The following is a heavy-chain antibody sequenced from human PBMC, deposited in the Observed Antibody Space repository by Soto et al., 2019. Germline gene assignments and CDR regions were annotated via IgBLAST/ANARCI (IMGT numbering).Heavy chain of an antibody. CDR1: GVTFSTST. V-gene: IGHV1-69*02. CDR3: ARQAEGGYNYGY. J-gene: IGHJ4*02. Sequence: SVKVSCKASGVTFSTSTITWLRQAPGQGLEWMGRIXPVLGXAHYAQKFQGXXTITRDTXXSTDYMELSSLRSEDTAVYYCARQAEGGYNYGYWGQGTLVTVSS. D-gene: IGHD5-12*01. CDR2: IXPVLGXA.